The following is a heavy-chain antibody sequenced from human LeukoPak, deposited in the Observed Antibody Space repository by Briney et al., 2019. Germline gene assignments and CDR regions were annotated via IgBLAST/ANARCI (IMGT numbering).Heavy chain of an antibody. CDR3: AREWSTCGYFDD. CDR2: ISSSSSYI. J-gene: IGHJ4*02. Sequence: PGGSLRLSCAASGFTFSSYSMNWVRQAPGKGLEWVSSISSSSSYIYYADSVKGRFTISRDNAKNSLYLQMNSLRAEDTAVYDCAREWSTCGYFDDGGQGTLVTVSS. D-gene: IGHD3-3*01. V-gene: IGHV3-21*01. CDR1: GFTFSSYS.